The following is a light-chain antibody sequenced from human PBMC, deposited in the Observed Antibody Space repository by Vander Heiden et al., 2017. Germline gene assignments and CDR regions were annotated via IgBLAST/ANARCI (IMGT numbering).Light chain of an antibody. V-gene: IGLV2-14*01. CDR3: SADTSSNLYV. Sequence: QSALTQPASVSGSPGQSITISCTGTSSDVGGYNYVSCYQQHPGKPPKLMIYDVSNRPAGVANRFSGSKAGNTASLTISGRKEEDDADYYCSADTSSNLYVFGTGTKGTVL. J-gene: IGLJ1*01. CDR1: SSDVGGYNY. CDR2: DVS.